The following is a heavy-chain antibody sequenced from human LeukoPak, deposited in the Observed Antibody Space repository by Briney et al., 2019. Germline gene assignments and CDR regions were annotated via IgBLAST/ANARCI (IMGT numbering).Heavy chain of an antibody. J-gene: IGHJ4*02. D-gene: IGHD4/OR15-4a*01. CDR1: GYTFTDYY. CDR2: INPNNGGT. V-gene: IGHV1-2*02. CDR3: LRDLTYGGISSPDC. Sequence: ASVKVSCKASGYTFTDYYMHWVRQPPGQGLEWMGWINPNNGGTTYAQKFQGRVTMTRDTSISTAYMELGRLTSDDTAMYFCLRDLTYGGISSPDCWGQGSLVTVSS.